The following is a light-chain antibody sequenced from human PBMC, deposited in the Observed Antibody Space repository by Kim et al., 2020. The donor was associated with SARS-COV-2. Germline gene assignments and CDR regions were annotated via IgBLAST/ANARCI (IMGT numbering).Light chain of an antibody. CDR1: TSDIGGYDY. Sequence: GQSVTISCAGSTSDIGGYDYVSWYQQHPGKAPKLMIYDVSKRPSGVPDRFSGSKSGNTASLTISGLQAEDEADYYCCSYAGTYTWLFGGGTKVTVL. CDR2: DVS. V-gene: IGLV2-11*03. J-gene: IGLJ6*01. CDR3: CSYAGTYTWL.